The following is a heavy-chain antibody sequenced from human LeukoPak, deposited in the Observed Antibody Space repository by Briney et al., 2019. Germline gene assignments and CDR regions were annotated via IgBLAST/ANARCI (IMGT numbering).Heavy chain of an antibody. V-gene: IGHV4-4*02. CDR2: IYYSGST. D-gene: IGHD7-27*01. Sequence: SETLSLTCAVSGGSISSSNWWSWVRQPPGKGLEWIGYIYYSGSTYYNPSLKSRVTISVDTSKNQFSLKLSSVTAADTAVYYCARDLLTGNWFDPWGQGTLVTISS. J-gene: IGHJ5*02. CDR3: ARDLLTGNWFDP. CDR1: GGSISSSNW.